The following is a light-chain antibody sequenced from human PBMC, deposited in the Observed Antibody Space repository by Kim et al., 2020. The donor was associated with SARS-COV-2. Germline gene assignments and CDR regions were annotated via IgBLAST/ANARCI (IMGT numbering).Light chain of an antibody. CDR2: DAS. CDR3: QQFNKYPIT. J-gene: IGKJ4*01. Sequence: AIQLTQSPSSLSASVTDRVTISCRASQGIGSDVAWYQQKLGKAPQLLIYDASTLESGVPSRFSGSGSGTDFTLIISSLQPEDFATYYCQQFNKYPITFGGGTKLEI. V-gene: IGKV1D-13*01. CDR1: QGIGSD.